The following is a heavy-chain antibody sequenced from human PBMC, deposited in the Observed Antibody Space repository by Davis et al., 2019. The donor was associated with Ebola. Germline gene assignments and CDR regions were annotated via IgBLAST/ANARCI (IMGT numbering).Heavy chain of an antibody. CDR3: ARGGSSWTGYWYFDL. V-gene: IGHV4-59*01. J-gene: IGHJ2*01. D-gene: IGHD6-13*01. Sequence: PSETLSLTCAVYGGSFSGYYWSWIRQPPGKGLEWIGYIYYSGSTNYNPSLKSRVTISVDTSKNQFSLKLSSVTAADTAVYYCARGGSSWTGYWYFDLWGRGTLVTVSS. CDR2: IYYSGST. CDR1: GGSFSGYY.